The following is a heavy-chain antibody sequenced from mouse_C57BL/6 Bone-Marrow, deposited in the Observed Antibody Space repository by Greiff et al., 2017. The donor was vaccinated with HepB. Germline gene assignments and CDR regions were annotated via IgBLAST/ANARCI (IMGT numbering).Heavy chain of an antibody. V-gene: IGHV1-7*01. CDR3: ANVVATDYAMDY. Sequence: QVQLKESGAELAKPGASVKLSCKASGYTFTSYWMHWVKQRPGQGLEWIGYINPSSGYTKYNQKFKDKATLTADKSSSTAYMQLSSLTYEDSAVYYCANVVATDYAMDYWGQGTSVTVSS. D-gene: IGHD1-1*01. CDR1: GYTFTSYW. J-gene: IGHJ4*01. CDR2: INPSSGYT.